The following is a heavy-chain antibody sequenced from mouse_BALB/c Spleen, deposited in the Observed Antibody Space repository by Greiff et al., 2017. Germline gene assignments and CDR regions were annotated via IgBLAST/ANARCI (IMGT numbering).Heavy chain of an antibody. D-gene: IGHD2-1*01. CDR1: GFTFSSFG. CDR3: ARDYGNYYFDY. V-gene: IGHV5-17*02. CDR2: ISSGSSTI. Sequence: EVQVEESGGGLVQPGGSRKLSCAASGFTFSSFGMHWVRQAPEKGLAWVAYISSGSSTIYYADTVKGRFTISRDNPKNTLFLQMTSLRSEDTAMFYCARDYGNYYFDYWGQGTTLTVSS. J-gene: IGHJ2*01.